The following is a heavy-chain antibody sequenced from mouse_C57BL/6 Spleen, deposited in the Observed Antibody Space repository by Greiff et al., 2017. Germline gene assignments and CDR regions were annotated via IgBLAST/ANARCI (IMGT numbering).Heavy chain of an antibody. V-gene: IGHV1-19*01. CDR3: ARAQPSYGNYDY. J-gene: IGHJ2*01. CDR1: GYTFTDYY. D-gene: IGHD2-10*02. CDR2: INPYNGGT. Sequence: EVQLQQSGPVLVKPGASVKMSCKASGYTFTDYYMNWVKQSHGKSLEWIGVINPYNGGTSYNQKFKGKATLTVDKSSSTAYMELNSLTSEDSAVYYCARAQPSYGNYDYWGQGTTLTVSS.